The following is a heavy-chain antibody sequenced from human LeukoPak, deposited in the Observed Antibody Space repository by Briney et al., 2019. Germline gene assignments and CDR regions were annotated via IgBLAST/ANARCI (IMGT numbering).Heavy chain of an antibody. J-gene: IGHJ4*02. CDR2: IYHSGST. D-gene: IGHD4-11*01. V-gene: IGHV4-39*01. Sequence: SETLSLTCTVSGSSISSGSYYWGWIRQPPGKGLEWIGSIYHSGSTYYNPSLKSRVTISVDTSKNQFSLKLSSVTAADTAVYYCTRWPVTTENYFDYWGQGTLVTVSS. CDR1: GSSISSGSYY. CDR3: TRWPVTTENYFDY.